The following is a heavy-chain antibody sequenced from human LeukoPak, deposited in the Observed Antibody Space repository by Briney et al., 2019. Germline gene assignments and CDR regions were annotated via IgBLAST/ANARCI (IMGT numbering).Heavy chain of an antibody. D-gene: IGHD6-13*01. CDR2: ISWNSGSI. Sequence: SLILSCAASGFTFDDYAMHWVRQAPGKGLEWVSGISWNSGSIGYADSVKGRFTISRDNAKNSLYLQMNSLRAEDTALYYCAKDSSAAGTSAFDYWGQGTLVTVSS. CDR1: GFTFDDYA. CDR3: AKDSSAAGTSAFDY. J-gene: IGHJ4*02. V-gene: IGHV3-9*01.